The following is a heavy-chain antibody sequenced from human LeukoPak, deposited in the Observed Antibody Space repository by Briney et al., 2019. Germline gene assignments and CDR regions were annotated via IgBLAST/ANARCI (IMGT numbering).Heavy chain of an antibody. Sequence: GGSLRLSCAASGLTFRSYGRHWVRQAPGKGLEWVAFIRYDGNSNYYADSVKGRFTISRDNSSSTLYLQMNSLRAEDTAVYYCARDTPIYSNYEDAFDIWGQGTMVTVSS. D-gene: IGHD4-11*01. J-gene: IGHJ3*02. V-gene: IGHV3-30*02. CDR3: ARDTPIYSNYEDAFDI. CDR2: IRYDGNSN. CDR1: GLTFRSYG.